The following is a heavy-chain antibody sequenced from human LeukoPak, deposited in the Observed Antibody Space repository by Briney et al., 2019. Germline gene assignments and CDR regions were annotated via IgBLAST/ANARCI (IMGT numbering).Heavy chain of an antibody. CDR3: ARRASGSYYPFDY. D-gene: IGHD1-26*01. Sequence: WEPLSLTCAVYGGSFSGYYWGWTRQPPGKGLEWIGTIYYSGNTYCNPSLKSRATMSVDTSKNQFSLKLNSVTAADTAVYYCARRASGSYYPFDYWGQGTLVTVSS. CDR1: GGSFSGYY. V-gene: IGHV4-34*01. J-gene: IGHJ4*02. CDR2: IYYSGNT.